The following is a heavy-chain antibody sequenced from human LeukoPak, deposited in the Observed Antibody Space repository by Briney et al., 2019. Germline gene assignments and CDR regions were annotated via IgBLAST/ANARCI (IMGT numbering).Heavy chain of an antibody. V-gene: IGHV1-3*01. CDR2: INASNGNT. D-gene: IGHD2-2*01. Sequence: AASVKVSCKASGYTFTSYAMHWVRQAPGQRPEWMGWINASNGNTKYSQKFHGRVTITRDTSASTAYMEMSSLRPEDTAVYYCARVQSAYCSSSSCYGGYFDYWGQGTLVTVSS. CDR1: GYTFTSYA. CDR3: ARVQSAYCSSSSCYGGYFDY. J-gene: IGHJ4*02.